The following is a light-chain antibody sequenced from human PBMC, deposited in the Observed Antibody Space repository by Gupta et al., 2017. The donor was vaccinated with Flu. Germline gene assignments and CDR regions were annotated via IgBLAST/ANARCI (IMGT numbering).Light chain of an antibody. V-gene: IGKV3-20*01. J-gene: IGKJ2*01. CDR2: GAS. CDR3: QHFGSSPYT. CDR1: QSVSSNY. Sequence: GTLAWSPGERATLSCRASQSVSSNYFAWYQQKPGQAPRLLIYGASNRATGIPDRFSGSGSGTDFTLTIRRLEPEDSAVYYCQHFGSSPYTFGQGTKLEIK.